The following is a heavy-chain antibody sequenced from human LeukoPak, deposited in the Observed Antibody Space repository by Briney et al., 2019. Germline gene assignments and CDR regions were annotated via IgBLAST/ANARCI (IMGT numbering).Heavy chain of an antibody. J-gene: IGHJ4*02. Sequence: SETLSLTCTVSGDSFSYFYWSWIRQPPGKGLEWIGYIYNSGSTSYNPSLKSRVTISLDTSQNQFSRKLSAETAEATALYVCARGVVAAAGRTFDFWGQGTLVTVSS. V-gene: IGHV4-59*01. CDR1: GDSFSYFY. CDR2: IYNSGST. CDR3: ARGVVAAAGRTFDF. D-gene: IGHD6-13*01.